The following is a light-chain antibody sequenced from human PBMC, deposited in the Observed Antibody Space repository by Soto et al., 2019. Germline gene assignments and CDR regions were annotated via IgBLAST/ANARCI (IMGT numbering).Light chain of an antibody. Sequence: QSVLTQPPSVSGAPGQRVTISCTGSSSNIGAGYDVYWYQQIPGTAPKLLIYGNSNRPSGVPDRFSGSKSGTSASLAITGLQAEDEADYYCQSYDSSLSVVFGGGTKVTVL. CDR3: QSYDSSLSVV. V-gene: IGLV1-40*01. J-gene: IGLJ2*01. CDR1: SSNIGAGYD. CDR2: GNS.